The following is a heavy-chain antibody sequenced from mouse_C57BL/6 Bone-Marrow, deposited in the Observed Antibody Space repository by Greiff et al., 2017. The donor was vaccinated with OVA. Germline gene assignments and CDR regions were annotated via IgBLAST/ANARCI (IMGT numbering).Heavy chain of an antibody. J-gene: IGHJ4*01. V-gene: IGHV1-76*01. CDR3: ARGGYYFYYYAMDY. Sequence: VQRVESGAELVRPGASVKLSCKASGYTFTDYYINWVKQRPGQGLEWIARIYPGSGNTYYNEKFKGKATLTAEKSSSTAYMQLSSLTSEDSAVYFCARGGYYFYYYAMDYWGQGTSVTVSS. D-gene: IGHD2-3*01. CDR1: GYTFTDYY. CDR2: IYPGSGNT.